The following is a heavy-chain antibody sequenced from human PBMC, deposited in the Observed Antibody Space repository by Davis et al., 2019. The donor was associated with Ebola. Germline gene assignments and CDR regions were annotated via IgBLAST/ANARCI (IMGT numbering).Heavy chain of an antibody. D-gene: IGHD1-1*01. Sequence: ASVKVSCKASGFSFTDYGITWVRQAPGQGLEWMGWINPHNGNTNYAQNVQGRVIMTSDTATTTAYMEVGSLRSDDTAVYYCARAQFPTTSDHWGQGTLVTVSS. CDR1: GFSFTDYG. CDR3: ARAQFPTTSDH. CDR2: INPHNGNT. J-gene: IGHJ4*02. V-gene: IGHV1-18*01.